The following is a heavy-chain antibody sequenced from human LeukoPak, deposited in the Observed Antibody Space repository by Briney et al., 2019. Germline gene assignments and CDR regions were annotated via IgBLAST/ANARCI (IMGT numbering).Heavy chain of an antibody. CDR2: ISGDSDST. V-gene: IGHV1-18*01. Sequence: ASVKVSCKASGYTFSSYGATWVRQAPGQGLEWMGWISGDSDSTNYAQKFQDKVTMTTDTSTNTAYLELRSLTSDDTAIYYCARGRIYYDGSGHYYPDYWGQGTLLTVSS. D-gene: IGHD3-22*01. J-gene: IGHJ4*02. CDR1: GYTFSSYG. CDR3: ARGRIYYDGSGHYYPDY.